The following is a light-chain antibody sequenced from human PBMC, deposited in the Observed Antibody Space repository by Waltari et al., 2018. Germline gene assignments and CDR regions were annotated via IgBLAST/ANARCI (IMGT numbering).Light chain of an antibody. CDR2: KAS. V-gene: IGKV1-5*03. Sequence: DIHLTQSPSTLSASVGDRVPITCRASQNVNNWVAWYQQKPGKAPKVLIYKASTLESGVPPRFSGSGYGTDFTLTISSLQPDDFAVYYCQQYDYYVWTFGQGTKVEIK. J-gene: IGKJ1*01. CDR1: QNVNNW. CDR3: QQYDYYVWT.